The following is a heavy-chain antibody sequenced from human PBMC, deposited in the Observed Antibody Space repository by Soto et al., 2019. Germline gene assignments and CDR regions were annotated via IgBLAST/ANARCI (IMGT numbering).Heavy chain of an antibody. V-gene: IGHV4-59*08. CDR3: ARRYGSCFDY. CDR1: GGSISSYY. Sequence: QVQLQESGPGLVKPSETLSLTCTVSGGSISSYYWSWIRQPPGKGLEWIGYIYYSGSTNYNPPLKSRGTISVDTSKIQCSLKLSSGTADDTAVYSCARRYGSCFDYWGQGTLVTVSS. D-gene: IGHD5-18*01. CDR2: IYYSGST. J-gene: IGHJ4*02.